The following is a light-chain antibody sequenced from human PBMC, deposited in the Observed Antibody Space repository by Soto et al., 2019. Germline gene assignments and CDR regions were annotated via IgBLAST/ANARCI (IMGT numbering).Light chain of an antibody. CDR3: QQYNDWPYT. V-gene: IGKV3-15*01. J-gene: IGKJ2*01. CDR2: GAS. CDR1: QGVGSS. Sequence: EIVMTPSPATLSVSPGERATLSCRASQGVGSSLAWYQQKPGQAPRLLIYGASTRATGLPARFSGSGSGTEFTLTISSLQSEDFAVYYCQQYNDWPYTFGQGTKLEIK.